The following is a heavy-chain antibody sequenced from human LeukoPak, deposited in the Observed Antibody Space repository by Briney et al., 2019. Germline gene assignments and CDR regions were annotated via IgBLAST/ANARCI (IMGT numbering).Heavy chain of an antibody. CDR2: IIPIFGTA. D-gene: IGHD3-22*01. V-gene: IGHV1-69*13. CDR1: GGTFSSYA. CDR3: ASGSYYYDSSGYYQRYGMDV. Sequence: ASVKVSCKASGGTFSSYAISWVRQAPGQGLEWMGGIIPIFGTANYAQKFRGRVTITADESTSTAYMELSSLRSEDTAVYYCASGSYYYDSSGYYQRYGMDVWGQGTTVTVSS. J-gene: IGHJ6*02.